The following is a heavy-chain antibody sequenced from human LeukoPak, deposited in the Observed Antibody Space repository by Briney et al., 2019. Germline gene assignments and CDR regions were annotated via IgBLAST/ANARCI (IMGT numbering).Heavy chain of an antibody. Sequence: SETLSLTCAVYGGSLSSYYWSWIRQPPGKGLEWIGYIYYSGSTNYNPSLKSRVTISVDTSKNQFSLKLSSVTAADTAVYYCARDSLQLLIGFDYWGQGTLVTVSS. J-gene: IGHJ4*02. CDR2: IYYSGST. V-gene: IGHV4-59*01. CDR1: GGSLSSYY. D-gene: IGHD1-26*01. CDR3: ARDSLQLLIGFDY.